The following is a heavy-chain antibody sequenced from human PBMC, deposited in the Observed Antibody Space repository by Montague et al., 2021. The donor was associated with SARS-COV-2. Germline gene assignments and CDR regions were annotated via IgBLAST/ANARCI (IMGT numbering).Heavy chain of an antibody. CDR2: IYESGTS. CDR1: GDSISSYD. J-gene: IGHJ3*01. CDR3: ARDTMASDAFDV. D-gene: IGHD2-2*01. Sequence: SETLSLTCTVSGDSISSYDWGWIRQPPGMGLEWIAYIYESGTSDYNPSLKRRATISVDRSNNQLSLRLRSVTAADTAMYYCARDTMASDAFDVWGQGIMVTVSS. V-gene: IGHV4-59*12.